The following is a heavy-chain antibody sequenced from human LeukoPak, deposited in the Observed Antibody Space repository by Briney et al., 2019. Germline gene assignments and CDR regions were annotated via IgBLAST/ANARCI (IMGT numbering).Heavy chain of an antibody. Sequence: GGSLRLSCAASGFTFSSYGMHWVRQAPGKGLEWVAVIWYDGSNKYYADSVKGRFSISRDNSKNTLYLQMNSLRAEDTAVYYCARRGRIVGATTPYYFDYWGQGTLVTVSS. CDR3: ARRGRIVGATTPYYFDY. CDR2: IWYDGSNK. J-gene: IGHJ4*02. D-gene: IGHD1-26*01. V-gene: IGHV3-33*01. CDR1: GFTFSSYG.